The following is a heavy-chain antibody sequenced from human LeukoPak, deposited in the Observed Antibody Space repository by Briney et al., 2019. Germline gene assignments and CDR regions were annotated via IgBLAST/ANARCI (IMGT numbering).Heavy chain of an antibody. J-gene: IGHJ5*02. CDR2: ISGSDGNT. Sequence: GGSLRLSCAASGFTFSNYAMSWVRQAPGKGLEWVSVISGSDGNTYYADSVKGRFAISRDNSKNTLYLQMNSLSAEDTALYYCARESASYSSGTNWFDPWGQGTLVTVSS. CDR1: GFTFSNYA. V-gene: IGHV3-23*01. D-gene: IGHD6-19*01. CDR3: ARESASYSSGTNWFDP.